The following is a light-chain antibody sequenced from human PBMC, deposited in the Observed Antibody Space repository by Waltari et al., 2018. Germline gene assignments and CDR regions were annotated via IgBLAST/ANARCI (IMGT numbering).Light chain of an antibody. Sequence: EIVLTHSPATLSLSPGERATLACRASQSVSSYLAWYHKKPGQAPRLLIYDVANRATGIPARFSGSGAGTDFSLTISSREPEDVAVYYCQEGSGWPPTFGQETRLEI. J-gene: IGKJ2*01. CDR3: QEGSGWPPT. CDR1: QSVSSY. V-gene: IGKV3-11*01. CDR2: DVA.